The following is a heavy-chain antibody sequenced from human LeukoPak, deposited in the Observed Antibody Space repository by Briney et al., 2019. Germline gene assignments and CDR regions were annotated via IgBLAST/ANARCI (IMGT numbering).Heavy chain of an antibody. D-gene: IGHD3-22*01. V-gene: IGHV3-30*02. Sequence: GGSLRLSYAASGFTFSSYGMHWVRQAPGKGLEWVAFIRYDGSNKYYADSVKGRFTISRDNSKNTLYLQMNSLRAEDTAVYYCAKDLGDYYDSSGYIADYWGQGTLVTVSS. CDR2: IRYDGSNK. CDR3: AKDLGDYYDSSGYIADY. CDR1: GFTFSSYG. J-gene: IGHJ4*02.